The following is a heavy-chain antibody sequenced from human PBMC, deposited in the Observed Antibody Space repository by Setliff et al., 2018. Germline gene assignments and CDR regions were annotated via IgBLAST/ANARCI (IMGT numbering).Heavy chain of an antibody. CDR2: IYYRGDT. CDR3: ARGGTFRYFDF. CDR1: GASLSSGTYY. J-gene: IGHJ4*02. Sequence: SETLSLTCTVSGASLSSGTYYWGWIRQPPGKGLEWIGRIYYRGDTYYNASLKGRLTITVDTSKNQFSLKLTSVTAADTAVYYCARGGTFRYFDFWGQGAPVTVSS. V-gene: IGHV4-39*07. D-gene: IGHD5-12*01.